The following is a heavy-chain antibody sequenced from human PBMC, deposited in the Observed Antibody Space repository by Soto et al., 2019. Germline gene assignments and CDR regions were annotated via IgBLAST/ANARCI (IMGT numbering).Heavy chain of an antibody. J-gene: IGHJ4*02. V-gene: IGHV1-46*01. Sequence: QVQLMQSGAEVKKPGASVKVSCKASGNTFTNYYIHWVRQAPGQGLEWMGKINPSGGHTTYEQKCLGRATMTRDTSTSTLYMELTSLRSEDTAVYYWARGGHVVVVTAALAYWGQGTLVTVSS. D-gene: IGHD2-21*02. CDR3: ARGGHVVVVTAALAY. CDR2: INPSGGHT. CDR1: GNTFTNYY.